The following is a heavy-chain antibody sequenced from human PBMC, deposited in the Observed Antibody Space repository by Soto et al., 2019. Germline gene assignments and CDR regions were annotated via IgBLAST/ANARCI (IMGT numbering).Heavy chain of an antibody. CDR3: ARGGDELLSRSDYGMDV. V-gene: IGHV3-74*01. Sequence: PGGSLRLSCAASGFTFSSYWMHWVRQAPGKGLVWVSRINSDGSSTSYADSVKGRFTISRDNAKNTLYLQMNSLRAEDTAVYYCARGGDELLSRSDYGMDVWGQGTTVTVSS. J-gene: IGHJ6*02. CDR2: INSDGSST. CDR1: GFTFSSYW. D-gene: IGHD2-2*01.